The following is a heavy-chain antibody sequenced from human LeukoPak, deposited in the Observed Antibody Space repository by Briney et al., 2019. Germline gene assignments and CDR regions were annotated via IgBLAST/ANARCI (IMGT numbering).Heavy chain of an antibody. Sequence: PGESLKISCKNSGYNFTNYWIAWVRQVPGKGLEWMGIIYPGDSDTRYSPSFEGQVTISADKSSSIVYLHWSSLKASDNAMYYCARQGAGGNGMDVWGQGTTVTVAS. CDR2: IYPGDSDT. J-gene: IGHJ6*02. CDR1: GYNFTNYW. V-gene: IGHV5-51*01. D-gene: IGHD6-19*01. CDR3: ARQGAGGNGMDV.